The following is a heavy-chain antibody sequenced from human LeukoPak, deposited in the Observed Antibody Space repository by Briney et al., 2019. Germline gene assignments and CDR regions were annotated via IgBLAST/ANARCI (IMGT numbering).Heavy chain of an antibody. D-gene: IGHD6-13*01. CDR3: ANAAAAVYYYYYMDV. CDR1: GFTFSIYG. CDR2: IRYDGSNK. J-gene: IGHJ6*03. V-gene: IGHV3-30*02. Sequence: GGSLRLSCAASGFTFSIYGMHWVRQAPGKGGECEAFIRYDGSNKYYADSVKGRFTISRDNSKNALYLQMNSLRAEDTAVYYCANAAAAVYYYYYMDVWGKGTTVTVSS.